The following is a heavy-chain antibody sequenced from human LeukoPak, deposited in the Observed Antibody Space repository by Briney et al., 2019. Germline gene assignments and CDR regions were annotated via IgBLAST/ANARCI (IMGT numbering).Heavy chain of an antibody. CDR2: ISGSGGST. CDR3: AKDPLEYGDYVHWFDP. J-gene: IGHJ5*02. D-gene: IGHD4-17*01. V-gene: IGHV3-23*01. CDR1: GFTFSSYA. Sequence: GGSLRLSCAASGFTFSSYAMSWVRQAPGKGLEWVSAISGSGGSTYYADSVKGRFTISRDNSKNTLYLQMNSLRAEDTAVYYCAKDPLEYGDYVHWFDPWGQGTLVTVSS.